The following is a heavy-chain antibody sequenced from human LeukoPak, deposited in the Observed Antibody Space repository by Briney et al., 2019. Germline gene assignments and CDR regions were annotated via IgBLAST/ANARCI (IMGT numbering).Heavy chain of an antibody. V-gene: IGHV3-48*03. J-gene: IGHJ4*02. CDR3: VREFGDSRYM. D-gene: IGHD2-21*01. CDR1: GFTFGDYA. Sequence: PGGSLRLSCTASGFTFGDYAMSWFRQAPGKGLDWISYISTSYITLKYADSVKGRFAVSRDNAKSSMYLQMNRLTVGDTAVYYCVREFGDSRYMWGQGNLVTVSP. CDR2: ISTSYITL.